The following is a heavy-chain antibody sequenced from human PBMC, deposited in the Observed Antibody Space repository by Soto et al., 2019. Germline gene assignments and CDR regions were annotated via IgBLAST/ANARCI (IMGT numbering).Heavy chain of an antibody. CDR2: ISYDGSNK. Sequence: GGSLRLSCASSGFTFGSYAMHWVRQAPGKGLEWVAVISYDGSNKYYADSVKGLFTISRDNSKNTLYLQMNSLRADDTAMYYCARWSYLDYWGQGTRVTVSS. CDR1: GFTFGSYA. D-gene: IGHD3-3*01. V-gene: IGHV3-30-3*01. J-gene: IGHJ4*02. CDR3: ARWSYLDY.